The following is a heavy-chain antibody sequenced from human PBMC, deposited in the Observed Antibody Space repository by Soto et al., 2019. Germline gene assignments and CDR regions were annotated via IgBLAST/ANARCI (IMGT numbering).Heavy chain of an antibody. D-gene: IGHD3-22*01. CDR2: IYYSGST. V-gene: IGHV4-30-4*01. CDR3: ARESPPEDYYDSSGYLYFDY. Sequence: SETLSLTCTVSGGSISSGDYYWSWIRQPPGKGLEWIGYIYYSGSTYYNPSLKSRVTISVDTSKNQFSLKLSSVTAADTAVYYCARESPPEDYYDSSGYLYFDYWGQGTLVTVSS. J-gene: IGHJ4*02. CDR1: GGSISSGDYY.